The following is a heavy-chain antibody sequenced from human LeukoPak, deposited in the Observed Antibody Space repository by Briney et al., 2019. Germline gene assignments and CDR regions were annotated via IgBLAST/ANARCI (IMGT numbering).Heavy chain of an antibody. V-gene: IGHV3-15*01. D-gene: IGHD4-17*01. CDR1: GFTFSNAW. CDR2: IKTKGEGAAT. J-gene: IGHJ4*02. CDR3: AKSGMYDYGDYWD. Sequence: KAGGSLRLSCAASGFTFSNAWMSWVRQAPGKGLEWVGRIKTKGEGAATDYAAPVRGRFTISRDDSENTVYLQINSLKTEDTAVYYCAKSGMYDYGDYWDWGQGTLVTVSS.